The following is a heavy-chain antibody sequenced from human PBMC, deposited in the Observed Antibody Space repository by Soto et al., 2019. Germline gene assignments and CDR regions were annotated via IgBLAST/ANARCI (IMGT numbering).Heavy chain of an antibody. Sequence: QVQLQESGPGLVKPSETLSLTCTVSGGSISSYYWSWIRQPPGKGLEWIGYIYYSGITNDKPSLKSRVTISVDTSKNQFSLKLSSVTAADTAVYYCASGGSSGWSRYFDLWGRGTLVTVSS. CDR1: GGSISSYY. D-gene: IGHD6-19*01. V-gene: IGHV4-59*01. J-gene: IGHJ2*01. CDR2: IYYSGIT. CDR3: ASGGSSGWSRYFDL.